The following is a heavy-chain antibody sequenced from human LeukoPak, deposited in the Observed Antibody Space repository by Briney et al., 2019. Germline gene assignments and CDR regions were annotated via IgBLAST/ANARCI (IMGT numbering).Heavy chain of an antibody. CDR1: GFTFSSYE. CDR2: ISSSGSTI. D-gene: IGHD5-18*01. V-gene: IGHV3-48*03. CDR3: ARDSQLWGLDY. Sequence: GGSLRLSCAASGFTFSSYEMNWVRQAPGKGLEWVSYISSSGSTIYYAASVKGRFTISRDNAKNSLYLQMNSLRAEDTAVYYCARDSQLWGLDYWGQGTLVTVSS. J-gene: IGHJ4*02.